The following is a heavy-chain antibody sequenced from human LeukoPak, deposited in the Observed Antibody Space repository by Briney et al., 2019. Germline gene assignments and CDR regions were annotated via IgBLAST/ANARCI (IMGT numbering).Heavy chain of an antibody. CDR3: AKDGIQLWFGYAFDI. CDR1: GFTFSSYA. CDR2: ISGSGGST. J-gene: IGHJ3*02. Sequence: QPGGSLRLSCAASGFTFSSYAMSWVRQAPGKGLEWVSAISGSGGSTYYVDSVKGRFTTSRDNSKNTLYLQMNSLRAEDTAVYYCAKDGIQLWFGYAFDIWGQGTMVTVSS. D-gene: IGHD5-18*01. V-gene: IGHV3-23*01.